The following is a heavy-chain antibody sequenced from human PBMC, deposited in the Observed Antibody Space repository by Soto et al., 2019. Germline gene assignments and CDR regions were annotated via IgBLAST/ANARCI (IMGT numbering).Heavy chain of an antibody. Sequence: QVQLVQSGADVKKPGYSVKISCTASGAAFSNYTFTWVRRAPGQGLEWVGRVIPLLDASNYAEKFQDRVTISADRSTSTVYMELSGLRSEDSAIYYCASGKSQMSQDRMGFYYYMDVWGKGTTVTVSS. CDR2: VIPLLDAS. J-gene: IGHJ6*03. D-gene: IGHD1-1*01. CDR1: GAAFSNYT. CDR3: ASGKSQMSQDRMGFYYYMDV. V-gene: IGHV1-69*08.